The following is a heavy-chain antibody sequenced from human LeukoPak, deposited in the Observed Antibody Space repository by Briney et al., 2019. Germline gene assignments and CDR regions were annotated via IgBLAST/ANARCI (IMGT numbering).Heavy chain of an antibody. Sequence: TGGSLRLSCAASGFTFSTYSMTWVRQAPGKGLEWVSYISSSSDIYYADSVKGRFTISRDSAKNSLYLQMNSLRDEDTAVYFCARGIQLWSYYYYGVDVWGQGTTVTVSS. V-gene: IGHV3-48*02. CDR3: ARGIQLWSYYYYGVDV. D-gene: IGHD5-18*01. CDR1: GFTFSTYS. J-gene: IGHJ6*02. CDR2: ISSSSDI.